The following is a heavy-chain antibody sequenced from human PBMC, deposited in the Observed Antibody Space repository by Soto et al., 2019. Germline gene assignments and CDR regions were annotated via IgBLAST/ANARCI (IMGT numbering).Heavy chain of an antibody. J-gene: IGHJ4*02. CDR1: GFTFSSYA. CDR2: ISYDGSNK. V-gene: IGHV3-30-3*01. CDR3: ARAPPNWGYFDY. Sequence: QVQLVESGGGVVQPGRSLRLSCAASGFTFSSYAMNWVRQAPGKGLEWVAVISYDGSNKYYADSVKGRFTISRDNFKNTLYLQMNSLRAEDTAVYYCARAPPNWGYFDYWGQGTLVTVSS. D-gene: IGHD7-27*01.